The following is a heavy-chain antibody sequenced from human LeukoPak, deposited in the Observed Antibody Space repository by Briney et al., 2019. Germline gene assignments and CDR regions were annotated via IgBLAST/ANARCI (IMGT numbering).Heavy chain of an antibody. Sequence: TGGYLRLSCAASGFTFSSYWMHWGRQAPGKGLVWVSRINSDGSSTNYADSVKGRFTISRDNAKNTLYLQMNSLRAEDTAVYYCARVVVVAAAHNWFAPWGQRTIVSVSS. CDR1: GFTFSSYW. V-gene: IGHV3-74*01. CDR3: ARVVVVAAAHNWFAP. CDR2: INSDGSST. J-gene: IGHJ5*02. D-gene: IGHD2-15*01.